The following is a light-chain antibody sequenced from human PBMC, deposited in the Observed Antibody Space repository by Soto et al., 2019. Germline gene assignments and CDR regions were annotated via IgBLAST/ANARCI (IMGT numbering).Light chain of an antibody. Sequence: IHMTQSPSSLSASVVDIVTITFLPSRGIGNALAWYQQKPGTVPKLLIYDASNLQGGVPRRFSGSGSGTEFTLTINSLQPDDFATYYCQQYATYPWTFGQGTKVDI. J-gene: IGKJ1*01. CDR2: DAS. CDR1: RGIGNA. V-gene: IGKV1-13*02. CDR3: QQYATYPWT.